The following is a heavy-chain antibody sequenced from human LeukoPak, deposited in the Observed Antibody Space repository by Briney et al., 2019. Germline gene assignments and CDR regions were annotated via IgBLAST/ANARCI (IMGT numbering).Heavy chain of an antibody. Sequence: PSETLSLTCTVSGGSISGYYWSWIRQPPGKGLEWIGEINHSGSTNYNPSLKSRVTISVDTSKNQFSLKLSSVTAADTAVYYCARKLAANYYDSSGYYSHWGQGTLVTVSS. CDR2: INHSGST. J-gene: IGHJ4*02. CDR1: GGSISGYY. CDR3: ARKLAANYYDSSGYYSH. D-gene: IGHD3-22*01. V-gene: IGHV4-34*01.